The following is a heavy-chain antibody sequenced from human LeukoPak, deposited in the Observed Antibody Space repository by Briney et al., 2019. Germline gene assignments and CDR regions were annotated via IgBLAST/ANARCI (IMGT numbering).Heavy chain of an antibody. V-gene: IGHV3-33*01. CDR1: GFTFSSYG. Sequence: PGGSLRLSCAASGFTFSSYGMHWVRQAPGKGLEWVAVIWYDGSNKYYADSVKGRFTISRDNSKNTLYLQMNSLRAEDTAVYYCARVFQTGTILLPIDYWGQGTLVTVSS. CDR3: ARVFQTGTILLPIDY. CDR2: IWYDGSNK. J-gene: IGHJ4*02. D-gene: IGHD1-7*01.